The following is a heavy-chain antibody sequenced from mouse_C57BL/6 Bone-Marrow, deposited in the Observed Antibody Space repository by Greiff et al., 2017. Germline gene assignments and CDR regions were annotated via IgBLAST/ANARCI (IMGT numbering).Heavy chain of an antibody. CDR1: GYTFTSYW. J-gene: IGHJ3*01. CDR3: ARSDYDDYDWFAY. D-gene: IGHD2-4*01. CDR2: IDPNSGGT. V-gene: IGHV1-72*01. Sequence: QVQLQQPGAELVKPGASVTLSCTASGYTFTSYWMHWVKQRPGRGLEWIGRIDPNSGGTKYNEKFKSKATLNVDKPSSTAYMQLSSLTSEDSAVYYCARSDYDDYDWFAYWGQGTLVTVS.